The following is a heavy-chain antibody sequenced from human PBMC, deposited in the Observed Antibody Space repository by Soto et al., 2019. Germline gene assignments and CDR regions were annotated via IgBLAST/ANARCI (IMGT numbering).Heavy chain of an antibody. Sequence: QVQLVQSGAEVKKPGASVKVSCKASGYTFTSYDINWVRQATGQGLEWMGWMNPNSGNTGYAQKFQGRVTMTRNTSISTAYMELSSLRSDDTAVYYCARGPDPLLTTGTENRFDPWGQGTLVTVSS. CDR3: ARGPDPLLTTGTENRFDP. CDR2: MNPNSGNT. J-gene: IGHJ5*02. V-gene: IGHV1-8*01. D-gene: IGHD4-4*01. CDR1: GYTFTSYD.